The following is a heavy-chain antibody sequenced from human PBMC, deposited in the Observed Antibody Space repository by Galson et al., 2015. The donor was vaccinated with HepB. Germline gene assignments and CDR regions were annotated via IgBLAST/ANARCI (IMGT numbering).Heavy chain of an antibody. Sequence: SVKVSCKASGYTFTKYYLHWVRQAPGQGLEWMGIINPNDNYTNYAQILQGRVTMTRDTSTSIVYMELSSLRSEDTAVYYCARADYSSDGSGGMDVWGQGTTVTVSS. J-gene: IGHJ6*02. CDR3: ARADYSSDGSGGMDV. V-gene: IGHV1-46*01. CDR1: GYTFTKYY. CDR2: INPNDNYT. D-gene: IGHD3-10*01.